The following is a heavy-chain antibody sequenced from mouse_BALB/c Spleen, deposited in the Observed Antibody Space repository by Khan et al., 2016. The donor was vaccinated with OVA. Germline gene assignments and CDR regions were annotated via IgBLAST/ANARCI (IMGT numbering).Heavy chain of an antibody. CDR1: GYTFTSYW. D-gene: IGHD2-1*01. V-gene: IGHV1S132*01. Sequence: QVQLQQSGTELVKPGASVKLSCKTSGYTFTSYWIQWVKQRPGQGLGWIGQIFPGTGTTYYNENFKGKATLTIATSSTTAYMQLSSITSEDSAVYFCARGYFGNYEFAYWGQGTLVTVSA. J-gene: IGHJ3*01. CDR3: ARGYFGNYEFAY. CDR2: IFPGTGTT.